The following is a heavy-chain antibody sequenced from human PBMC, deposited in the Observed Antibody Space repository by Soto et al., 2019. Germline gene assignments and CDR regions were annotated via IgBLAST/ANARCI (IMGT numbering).Heavy chain of an antibody. CDR2: ISSSGSTI. CDR1: GFTFSDYY. Sequence: GGSLRLSCAASGFTFSDYYMSWIRQAPGKGLEWVSYISSSGSTIYYADSVKGRFTISRDNAKNSLYLQMNSLRAEDTAVYYCARVPITMVRGVIIYYYYMDVWGKGTTVTVSS. J-gene: IGHJ6*03. V-gene: IGHV3-11*01. CDR3: ARVPITMVRGVIIYYYYMDV. D-gene: IGHD3-10*01.